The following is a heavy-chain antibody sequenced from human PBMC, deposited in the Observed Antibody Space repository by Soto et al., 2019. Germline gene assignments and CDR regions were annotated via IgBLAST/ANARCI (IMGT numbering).Heavy chain of an antibody. CDR2: ISAYNGNT. Sequence: ASVKVSCKASGYTFTSYGISWVRQAPGQGLEWMGWISAYNGNTNYAQKLQGRVTMTTDTSTSTAYMELRSLRAEDTAVYYCARVHGADFWSGYYTGIYYYYGMDVWGQGTTVTVSS. CDR1: GYTFTSYG. D-gene: IGHD3-3*01. CDR3: ARVHGADFWSGYYTGIYYYYGMDV. J-gene: IGHJ6*02. V-gene: IGHV1-18*01.